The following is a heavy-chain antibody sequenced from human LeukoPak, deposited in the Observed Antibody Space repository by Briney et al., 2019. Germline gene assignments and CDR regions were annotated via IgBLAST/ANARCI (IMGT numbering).Heavy chain of an antibody. CDR1: GYTFTSYA. V-gene: IGHV1-3*03. J-gene: IGHJ5*02. CDR2: INAGNGNT. Sequence: EASVKVSCKASGYTFTSYAMHWVRQAPGQRLEWMGWINAGNGNTKYSQEFQGRVTITGDTSASTAYMELSSLRSEDMAVYYCARGYDDYGDNWFDPWGQGTLVTVSS. CDR3: ARGYDDYGDNWFDP. D-gene: IGHD4-17*01.